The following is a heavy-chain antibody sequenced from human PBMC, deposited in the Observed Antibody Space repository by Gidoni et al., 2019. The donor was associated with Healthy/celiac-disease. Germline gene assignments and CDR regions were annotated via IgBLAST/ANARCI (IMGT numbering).Heavy chain of an antibody. V-gene: IGHV3-7*03. D-gene: IGHD3-22*01. J-gene: IGHJ6*02. CDR3: ARADSSGYYYYYYYGMDV. CDR2: IKQDGSEK. CDR1: GFTFSSYL. Sequence: EVQLVESGGGLVQPGGSLRLSCAASGFTFSSYLMSWVRQAPGKGLEWLAHIKQDGSEKYYVDSVKGRFTISRDNAKNSLYLQMNSLRAEDTAVYYCARADSSGYYYYYYYGMDVWGQGTTVTVSS.